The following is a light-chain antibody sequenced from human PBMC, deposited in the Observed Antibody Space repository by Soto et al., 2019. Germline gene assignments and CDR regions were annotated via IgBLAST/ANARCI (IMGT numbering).Light chain of an antibody. J-gene: IGLJ1*01. CDR2: EVS. CDR1: SSDVGGYNY. CDR3: SSYAGSNSTRV. Sequence: QSVLTQPPSASGSPGQSVTISCTGTSSDVGGYNYVSWYQQHPGKAPKLMIYEVSKRPSGVPDRFSGSKSGNTASLTVSGLQAEAEADSDCSSYAGSNSTRVFGTGTKLTVL. V-gene: IGLV2-8*01.